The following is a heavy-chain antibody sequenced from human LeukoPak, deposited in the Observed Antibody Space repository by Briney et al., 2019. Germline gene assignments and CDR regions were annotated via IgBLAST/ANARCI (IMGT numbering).Heavy chain of an antibody. CDR3: ARTKQWLVRVFDY. V-gene: IGHV4-4*02. D-gene: IGHD6-19*01. J-gene: IGHJ4*02. Sequence: SGTLSLTCAVSGGSISSSNWWSWVRQPPGKGLEWIGEIYHSGSTNYNPSLKSRVTISVDKSKNQFSLKLSSVTAADTAVYYCARTKQWLVRVFDYWGQGTLVTVSS. CDR1: GGSISSSNW. CDR2: IYHSGST.